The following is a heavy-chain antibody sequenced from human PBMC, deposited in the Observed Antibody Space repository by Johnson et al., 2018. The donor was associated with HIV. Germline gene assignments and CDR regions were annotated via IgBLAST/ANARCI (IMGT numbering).Heavy chain of an antibody. CDR3: AKDLLTLDAFDI. V-gene: IGHV3-23*04. CDR1: GFTFASSA. Sequence: VQLVESGGGLEQPGGSLRLSCAASGFTFASSAMSWVRQAPGKGLAWVSAISDSGSTYYADSVKGRFTISRDNSKNTLYLQMNSLRAEDTAVYYCAKDLLTLDAFDIWGQGTMVTVSS. CDR2: ISDSGST. J-gene: IGHJ3*02.